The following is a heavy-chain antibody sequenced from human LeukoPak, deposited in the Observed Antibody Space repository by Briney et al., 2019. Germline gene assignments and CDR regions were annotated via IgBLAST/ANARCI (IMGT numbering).Heavy chain of an antibody. CDR1: GYPFTRYG. Sequence: ASVKVSCKASGYPFTRYGVSWVRQAPGQGLEWMGWISAYNGDTNYAQNVQGRVTVTTDTSTSTVYMELSSLRSEDTAVYYCARVAITMVRGVFVYPAYFDYWGQGTLVTVSS. CDR3: ARVAITMVRGVFVYPAYFDY. CDR2: ISAYNGDT. J-gene: IGHJ4*02. D-gene: IGHD3-10*01. V-gene: IGHV1-18*01.